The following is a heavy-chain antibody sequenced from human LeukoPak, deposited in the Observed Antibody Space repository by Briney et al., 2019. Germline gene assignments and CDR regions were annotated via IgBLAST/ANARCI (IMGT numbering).Heavy chain of an antibody. Sequence: GGSLGLSCAASGFTFNRFAINWVRQAPGKGLEWVAIIWYDGSQKHYGDSVKGRFTVSRDNSKSTVYLQMHSLRAEDTAMYYCARDESGYEINYLRYWGQGTPVIVSS. CDR1: GFTFNRFA. D-gene: IGHD5-12*01. V-gene: IGHV3-33*07. CDR2: IWYDGSQK. J-gene: IGHJ4*02. CDR3: ARDESGYEINYLRY.